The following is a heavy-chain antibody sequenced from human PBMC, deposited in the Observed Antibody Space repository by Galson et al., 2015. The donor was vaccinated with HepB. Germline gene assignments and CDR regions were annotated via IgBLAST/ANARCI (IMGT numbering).Heavy chain of an antibody. D-gene: IGHD1-26*01. CDR1: GFTFSSYA. Sequence: SLRLSCAASGFTFSSYAMSWVRQAPGKGLEWVSAISGSGGSTYYADSVKGRFTISRDNSKNTLYLQMNSLRAEDTAVYYCAKDRGDLIVGAEGDAFDIWGQGTMVTVS. J-gene: IGHJ3*02. CDR2: ISGSGGST. V-gene: IGHV3-23*01. CDR3: AKDRGDLIVGAEGDAFDI.